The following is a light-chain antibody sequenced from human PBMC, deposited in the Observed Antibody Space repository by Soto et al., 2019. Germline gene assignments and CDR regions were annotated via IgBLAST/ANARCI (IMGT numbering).Light chain of an antibody. J-gene: IGKJ4*01. CDR2: EAS. Sequence: EVVLTQSPATLSVSPGERATLSCRASESINKFLVWYQQKPGQPPRLLISEASNRAAGIPVRFSGSGSGTDFTLTISSLEPEDLGVYYCQQRNGWPLTFGGGTKVEIK. V-gene: IGKV3-11*01. CDR1: ESINKF. CDR3: QQRNGWPLT.